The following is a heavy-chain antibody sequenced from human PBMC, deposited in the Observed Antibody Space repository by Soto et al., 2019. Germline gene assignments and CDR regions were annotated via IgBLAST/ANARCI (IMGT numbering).Heavy chain of an antibody. CDR3: AHLPWKQLWPRAPVVY. CDR1: GFSLSTSGVG. J-gene: IGHJ4*02. CDR2: IYWDEDK. V-gene: IGHV2-5*02. Sequence: SGPTLVNPTQTLTLTCTFSGFSLSTSGVGVGWIRQPPGKALEWLGIIYWDEDKRYRPSLKSRLTITKDTSKNQLVLTMTNMDPVDTATYYCAHLPWKQLWPRAPVVYWGQGTPVTVSS. D-gene: IGHD5-18*01.